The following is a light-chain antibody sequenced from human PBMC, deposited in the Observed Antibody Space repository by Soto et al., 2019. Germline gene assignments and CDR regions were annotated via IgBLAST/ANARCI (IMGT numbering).Light chain of an antibody. J-gene: IGKJ1*01. V-gene: IGKV3-20*01. Sequence: ELVLTQSPGTLSLSPGERVTPSCRASQSVNSSYLAWYQHKPGQAPRLLIYGASTRATGIPDRFSGSGSGTDFTLTIARLEPGDFAVYYCQQYGNSPQTFGQGTKVDIK. CDR3: QQYGNSPQT. CDR1: QSVNSSY. CDR2: GAS.